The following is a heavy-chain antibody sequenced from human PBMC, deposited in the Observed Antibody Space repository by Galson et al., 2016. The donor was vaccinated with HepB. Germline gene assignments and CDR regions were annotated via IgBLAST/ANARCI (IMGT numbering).Heavy chain of an antibody. CDR3: ARHIAVPTTRGFDY. CDR1: GGSISDNW. V-gene: IGHV4-4*02. Sequence: SETLSLTCVVLGGSISDNWWSWVRQPPGKGLECIGEVYHDGRTKLNVSLQGLVMISIHKSKNEVTLNLNSVTAAETAEYYCARHIAVPTTRGFDYWGQGTLGTGPS. CDR2: VYHDGRT. D-gene: IGHD6-19*01. J-gene: IGHJ4*02.